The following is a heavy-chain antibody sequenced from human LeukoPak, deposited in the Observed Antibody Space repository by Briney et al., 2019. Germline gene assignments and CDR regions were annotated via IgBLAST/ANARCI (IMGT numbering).Heavy chain of an antibody. Sequence: PSETLSLTCAVYGGSFSGYYWSWIRQPPGKGLEWIGEINHSGSTNYNPSLKSRVTISVDTSKNQFSLKLSSVTAADTAVYYCARARLGYCSSTSCYSLWFDPWGQGTLVTVSS. J-gene: IGHJ5*02. CDR2: INHSGST. V-gene: IGHV4-34*01. CDR1: GGSFSGYY. CDR3: ARARLGYCSSTSCYSLWFDP. D-gene: IGHD2-2*01.